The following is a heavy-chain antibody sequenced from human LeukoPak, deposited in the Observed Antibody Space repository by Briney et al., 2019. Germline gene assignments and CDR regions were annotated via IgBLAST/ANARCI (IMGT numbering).Heavy chain of an antibody. CDR2: ISYDGSNK. V-gene: IGHV3-30-3*01. D-gene: IGHD3-22*01. CDR3: ARLPLVVIDGGDY. CDR1: GFTFGSYA. Sequence: GSLRLSCSASGFTFGSYAMHWVRQAPGKGLEWVAVISYDGSNKYYADSVKGRFTISRDNSKNTLYLQMNSLRAEDTAVYYCARLPLVVIDGGDYWGQGTLVTVSS. J-gene: IGHJ4*02.